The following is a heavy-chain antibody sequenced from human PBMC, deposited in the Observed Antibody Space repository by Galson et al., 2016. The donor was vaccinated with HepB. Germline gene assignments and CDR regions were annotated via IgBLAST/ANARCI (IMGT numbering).Heavy chain of an antibody. CDR2: IIESGGET. D-gene: IGHD2/OR15-2a*01. CDR3: AKDYSFVLSSEILFDC. CDR1: GFTFSSSA. J-gene: IGHJ4*02. V-gene: IGHV3-23*01. Sequence: SLRLSCAASGFTFSSSAMSWVRQAPGKGLEWVSGIIESGGETFYADSVKGRFTISRDNSKSTLYLQVNSLRAEDTAVYYCAKDYSFVLSSEILFDCWGQGTLVTVSS.